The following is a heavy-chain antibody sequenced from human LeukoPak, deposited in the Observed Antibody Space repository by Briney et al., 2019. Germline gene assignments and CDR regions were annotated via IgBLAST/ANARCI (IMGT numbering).Heavy chain of an antibody. CDR3: ARRAGSGWSINWFDP. CDR2: IHYSGST. CDR1: GASISSYY. Sequence: SETLPLTCTVSGASISSYYWSWIRQPPGKGLEWIGKIHYSGSTNYNPSLKSRVTISVDTSKNQFSLKLSSVTAADTAVYYCARRAGSGWSINWFDPWGQGTLITVSS. V-gene: IGHV4-59*08. D-gene: IGHD6-19*01. J-gene: IGHJ5*02.